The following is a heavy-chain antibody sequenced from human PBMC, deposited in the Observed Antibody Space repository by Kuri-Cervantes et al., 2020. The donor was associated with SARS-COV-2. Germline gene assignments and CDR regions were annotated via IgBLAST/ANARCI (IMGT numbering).Heavy chain of an antibody. CDR3: ARGSHYYGSGKDAFDI. J-gene: IGHJ3*02. V-gene: IGHV3-48*03. CDR2: ISSSGSTI. D-gene: IGHD3-10*01. CDR1: GFTFSSYE. Sequence: GESLKISCAASGFTFSSYEMNWVRQAPGKGLEWVSYISSSGSTIYYADSVKGRFTISRDNAKNSLYLQMNSLRAEDTAVYYCARGSHYYGSGKDAFDIWGQGTMVTVSS.